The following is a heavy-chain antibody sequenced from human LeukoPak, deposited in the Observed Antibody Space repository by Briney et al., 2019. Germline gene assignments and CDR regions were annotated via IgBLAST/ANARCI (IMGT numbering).Heavy chain of an antibody. J-gene: IGHJ4*02. CDR3: ARSMRPGYNSGYGY. V-gene: IGHV5-51*01. CDR1: GYSFTSYW. CDR2: IYPGDSDT. D-gene: IGHD5-12*01. Sequence: GESLKISCKGSGYSFTSYWIGWVRQMPGKGLEWMGIIYPGDSDTRYSPPFEGQVTISADKSMTTAYLQWNSLKASDTAMYYCARSMRPGYNSGYGYWGQGTLVTVSS.